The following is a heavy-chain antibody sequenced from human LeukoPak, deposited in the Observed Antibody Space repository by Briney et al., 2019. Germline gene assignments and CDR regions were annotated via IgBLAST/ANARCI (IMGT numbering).Heavy chain of an antibody. CDR1: GFTFTDFY. V-gene: IGHV3-21*04. Sequence: GSLPLSCPASGFTFTDFYMNWVRPAPGKELESVSLISPTSSYMYYGDSVKGLSTLPRANAKTSLYLQMNSMRAEATALYYCVRDADGGNSWFDTWGQGALVTVSS. CDR3: VRDADGGNSWFDT. CDR2: ISPTSSYM. D-gene: IGHD4-23*01. J-gene: IGHJ5*02.